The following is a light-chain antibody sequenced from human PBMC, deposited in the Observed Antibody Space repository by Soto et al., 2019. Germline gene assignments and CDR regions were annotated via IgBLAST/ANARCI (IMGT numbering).Light chain of an antibody. V-gene: IGLV2-23*01. CDR3: RSYAGSSTYV. CDR2: EGS. Sequence: QSVLTQPASVSGSPGQSITISCTGTSSDVGSYNLVSWYQQHPGKAPKLMIYEGSKRPSGVSNRFSGSKSGNTASLTISGLQAEDEADYYCRSYAGSSTYVFGTGTNVTVL. CDR1: SSDVGSYNL. J-gene: IGLJ1*01.